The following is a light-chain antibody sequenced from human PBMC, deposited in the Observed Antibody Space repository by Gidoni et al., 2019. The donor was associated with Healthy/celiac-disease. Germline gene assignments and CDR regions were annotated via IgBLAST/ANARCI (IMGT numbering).Light chain of an antibody. CDR3: QQRSNWPPYT. CDR1: QSVSSY. CDR2: DAS. Sequence: EIVLTQSPATLSLSPGERATLSCRASQSVSSYLAWYQQKPGQAPRLLIYDASNRATGIPARFSGSWSVTDFTLTISSLEPEDFAVYCCQQRSNWPPYTFGQGTKLEIK. V-gene: IGKV3-11*01. J-gene: IGKJ2*01.